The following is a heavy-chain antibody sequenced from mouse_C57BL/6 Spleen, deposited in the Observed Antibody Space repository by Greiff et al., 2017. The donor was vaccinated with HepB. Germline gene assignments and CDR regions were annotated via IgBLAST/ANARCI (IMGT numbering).Heavy chain of an antibody. Sequence: EVQLVESGGGLVKPGGSLKLSCAASGFTFSDYGMHWVRQAPEKGLEWVAYISSGSSTIYYAHKVKGRFTISRDNAENTLFLQVTSLRSEDTAVYYCAKEALYYGSSYDYWGQGTTLTVSS. J-gene: IGHJ2*01. CDR3: AKEALYYGSSYDY. CDR1: GFTFSDYG. D-gene: IGHD1-1*01. CDR2: ISSGSSTI. V-gene: IGHV5-17*01.